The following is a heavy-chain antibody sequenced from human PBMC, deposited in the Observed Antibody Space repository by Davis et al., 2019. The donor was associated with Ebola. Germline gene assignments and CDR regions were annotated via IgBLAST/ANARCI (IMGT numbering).Heavy chain of an antibody. D-gene: IGHD3-9*01. CDR1: GCTFSSYA. V-gene: IGHV1-69*13. CDR2: IIPIFGTA. CDR3: ARDYDMPNYYYYYGMDV. J-gene: IGHJ6*02. Sequence: SVTVSCKASGCTFSSYAISWVRQAPGQGLEWMGGIIPIFGTANYAQKFQGRVTITADESTSTAYMELSSLRSEDTAVYYCARDYDMPNYYYYYGMDVWGQGTTVTVSS.